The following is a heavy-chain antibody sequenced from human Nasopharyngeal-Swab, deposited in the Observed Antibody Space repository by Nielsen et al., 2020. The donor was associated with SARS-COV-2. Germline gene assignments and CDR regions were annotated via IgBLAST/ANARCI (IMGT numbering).Heavy chain of an antibody. Sequence: ASVKVSCKPSGYTFTDYYMHWVRQGPGQGLEWLGWISTDNGNRNYAQKVLGRVTMTTDTSTSTVYMELRSLRSDDTAVYYCARGGYRSGPAYFDFWGQGALVIVSS. CDR2: ISTDNGNR. V-gene: IGHV1-18*04. D-gene: IGHD6-19*01. CDR1: GYTFTDYY. J-gene: IGHJ4*02. CDR3: ARGGYRSGPAYFDF.